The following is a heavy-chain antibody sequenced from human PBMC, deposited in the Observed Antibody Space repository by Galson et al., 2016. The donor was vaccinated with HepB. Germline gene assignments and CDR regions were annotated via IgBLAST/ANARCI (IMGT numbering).Heavy chain of an antibody. CDR1: GFTFSDFY. V-gene: IGHV3-11*06. D-gene: IGHD6-25*01. CDR2: IRSGGRDT. J-gene: IGHJ4*02. CDR3: ARDRTSRAALDY. Sequence: SLRLSCAASGFTFSDFYMAWIRQAPGKGLEYVSHIRSGGRDTNYADSVKGRFTISRDNAKKSLYLQMNSLRAEDTAVYYCARDRTSRAALDYWGQGTLVTVSS.